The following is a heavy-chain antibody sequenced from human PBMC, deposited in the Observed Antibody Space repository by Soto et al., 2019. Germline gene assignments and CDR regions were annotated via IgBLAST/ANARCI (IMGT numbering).Heavy chain of an antibody. CDR1: GGSISSGDYY. V-gene: IGHV4-30-4*01. D-gene: IGHD3-3*01. J-gene: IGHJ6*02. Sequence: QVQLQESGPGLVKPSQTLSLTCTVSGGSISSGDYYWSWIRQPPGKGLEWIGYIYYSGSTYYNPSLKSRVTISVDTSKNQFSLKLSSVTAADTAVYYCARTPGSLLEWAGGMDVWGQGTTVTVSS. CDR3: ARTPGSLLEWAGGMDV. CDR2: IYYSGST.